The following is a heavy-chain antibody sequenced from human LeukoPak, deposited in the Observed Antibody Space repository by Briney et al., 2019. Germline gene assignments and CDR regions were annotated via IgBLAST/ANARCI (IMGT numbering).Heavy chain of an antibody. CDR2: IYYSGST. CDR1: GGSISSYY. D-gene: IGHD3-9*01. Sequence: SETLSLTCTVSGGSISSYYWSWIRQPPGKGLEWLGYIYYSGSTNYNPSLKSRVTISVDTSKNQFSLKLSSVTAADTAVYYCARGGYYDILTGDYPYYYGMDVWGQGTTLTVSS. CDR3: ARGGYYDILTGDYPYYYGMDV. V-gene: IGHV4-59*08. J-gene: IGHJ6*02.